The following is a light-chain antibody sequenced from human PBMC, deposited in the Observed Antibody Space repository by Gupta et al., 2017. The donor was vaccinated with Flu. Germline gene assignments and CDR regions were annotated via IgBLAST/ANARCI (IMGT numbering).Light chain of an antibody. J-gene: IGLJ1*01. CDR1: KLGDKY. Sequence: SYELTQPPSVSVSPGQTASITCSGDKLGDKYACWYQQKPGQSPVLVIYQDSKRPSGIPERFSGSNSGNTATLTMGGAQAMDDAYYYYQAWDSSTDVFGAGTKVTVL. CDR3: QAWDSSTDV. V-gene: IGLV3-1*01. CDR2: QDS.